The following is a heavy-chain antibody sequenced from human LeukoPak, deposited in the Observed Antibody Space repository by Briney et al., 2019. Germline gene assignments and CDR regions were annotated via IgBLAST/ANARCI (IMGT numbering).Heavy chain of an antibody. CDR1: GFTFSNYA. D-gene: IGHD2-15*01. J-gene: IGHJ4*02. CDR3: AKHEGYCSGGSCHRIIDY. Sequence: GGSLRLSCAASGFTFSNYAMHWVRQAPGKGLEWVAVISYDGGNKYYADSVKGRLTISRDNSKNTLFLQMNSLRAEDTAVYYCAKHEGYCSGGSCHRIIDYWGQGTLVTVSS. V-gene: IGHV3-30-3*02. CDR2: ISYDGGNK.